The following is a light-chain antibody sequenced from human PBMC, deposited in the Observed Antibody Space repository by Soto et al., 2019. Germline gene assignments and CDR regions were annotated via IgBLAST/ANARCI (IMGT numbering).Light chain of an antibody. CDR1: QGIGDT. CDR2: DTS. CDR3: QQYGDRPRT. V-gene: IGKV3-15*01. J-gene: IGKJ1*01. Sequence: EIVMTQSPATLSVSPGEGATLSCGASQGIGDTLAWYQQKPGQTPRLLIYDTSIRATGVPARFSGSVSGTEFTLTISSLESEDFAVYFCQQYGDRPRTFGQGTKVDI.